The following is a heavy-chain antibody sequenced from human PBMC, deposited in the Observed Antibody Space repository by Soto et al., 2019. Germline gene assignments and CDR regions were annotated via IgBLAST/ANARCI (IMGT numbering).Heavy chain of an antibody. J-gene: IGHJ4*02. V-gene: IGHV3-30*18. CDR3: AKDLHSGTFDY. D-gene: IGHD1-26*01. CDR1: GFTFSSYG. CDR2: ISYDGSNK. Sequence: GGSLRLSCAASGFTFSSYGMHWVRQAPGKGLEWVAVISYDGSNKYYADSVKGRFTISRDNSKNTLYLQMNSLRAEDTAVYYCAKDLHSGTFDYWGQGALVTVSS.